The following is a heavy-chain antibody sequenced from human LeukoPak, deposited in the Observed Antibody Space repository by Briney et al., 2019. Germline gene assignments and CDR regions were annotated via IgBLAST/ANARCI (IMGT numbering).Heavy chain of an antibody. Sequence: ASVKVSCKASGGTFSSYAISWVRQAPGQGLEWMGWISAYNGNTNYAQKLQGRVTMTTDTSTSTAYMELRSLRSDDTAVYYCARDLGVVINAMYFQHWGQGTLVTVSS. J-gene: IGHJ1*01. CDR2: ISAYNGNT. D-gene: IGHD3-3*01. CDR3: ARDLGVVINAMYFQH. V-gene: IGHV1-18*01. CDR1: GGTFSSYA.